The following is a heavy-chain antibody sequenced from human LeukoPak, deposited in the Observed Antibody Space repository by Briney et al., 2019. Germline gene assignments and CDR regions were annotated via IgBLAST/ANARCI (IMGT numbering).Heavy chain of an antibody. CDR3: ARVTFGGVMPAY. Sequence: ASVKVSCKASGYTFTSYDINWVRLATGQGLEWMGWMNPNSGNTGYAQKFQGRVTITRNTSISTAYMDLSSLRSEDTAVYYCARVTFGGVMPAYWGQGTLVTVSS. D-gene: IGHD3-16*01. CDR1: GYTFTSYD. J-gene: IGHJ4*02. CDR2: MNPNSGNT. V-gene: IGHV1-8*03.